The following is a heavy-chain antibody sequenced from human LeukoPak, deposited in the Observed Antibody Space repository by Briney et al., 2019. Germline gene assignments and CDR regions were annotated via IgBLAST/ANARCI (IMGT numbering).Heavy chain of an antibody. CDR1: GFTFSNYW. Sequence: GGSLRLSCAASGFTFSNYWMHWVRQAPGKGLVWVSRIHSDGSSTTYADSVKGRFTISRDNAKNTLYLQMNSLTAEDTAVYYCEKGCSKAPDYWGQGTLVTVSS. CDR3: EKGCSKAPDY. D-gene: IGHD4-11*01. CDR2: IHSDGSST. V-gene: IGHV3-74*01. J-gene: IGHJ4*02.